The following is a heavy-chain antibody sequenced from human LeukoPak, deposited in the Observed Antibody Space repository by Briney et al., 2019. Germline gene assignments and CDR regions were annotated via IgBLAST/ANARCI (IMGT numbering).Heavy chain of an antibody. V-gene: IGHV3-23*01. Sequence: PGGSLRLSCGASGFTFKNDAMDWVRQAPGKGLEWVSAISGSGGSTYYADSVKGRFTISGDNSKDTLYLQMNSLRAEDTAVYYCAKTPSYYDSSGYFDYWGQGTLVTVSS. J-gene: IGHJ4*02. D-gene: IGHD3-22*01. CDR2: ISGSGGST. CDR1: GFTFKNDA. CDR3: AKTPSYYDSSGYFDY.